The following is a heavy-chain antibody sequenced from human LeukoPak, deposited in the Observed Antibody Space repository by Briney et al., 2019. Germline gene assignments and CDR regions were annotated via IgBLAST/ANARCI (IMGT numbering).Heavy chain of an antibody. J-gene: IGHJ4*02. D-gene: IGHD6-6*01. Sequence: GASVKVSCKASGGTFSSYAISWVRQAPGQGLEWMGGIIPIFGTANYAQKFQGRVTITMDESTSTAYMELSSLRSEDTAVYYCAREVPSSSYFDYWGQGTLVTVSS. CDR2: IIPIFGTA. V-gene: IGHV1-69*05. CDR3: AREVPSSSYFDY. CDR1: GGTFSSYA.